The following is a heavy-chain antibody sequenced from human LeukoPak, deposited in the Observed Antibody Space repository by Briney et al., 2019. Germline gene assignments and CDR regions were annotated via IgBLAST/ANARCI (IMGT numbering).Heavy chain of an antibody. Sequence: GGSLRLSCAASGFTFSSYGMHWVRQAPGKGLERVSVISYDGSNKYYADSVKGRFTSSRDNSKNTLYLQMNSLRAEDTAVYYCARSNYYDSRSWGFDIWGQGTMVTVSS. V-gene: IGHV3-30*03. CDR1: GFTFSSYG. D-gene: IGHD3-22*01. J-gene: IGHJ3*02. CDR3: ARSNYYDSRSWGFDI. CDR2: ISYDGSNK.